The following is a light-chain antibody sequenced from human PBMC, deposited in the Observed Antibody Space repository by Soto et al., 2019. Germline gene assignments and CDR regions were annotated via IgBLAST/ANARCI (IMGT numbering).Light chain of an antibody. V-gene: IGLV3-21*04. CDR3: QVWDSSSDHHV. CDR1: NIGSKT. Sequence: SYELTQPPSVSVAPGKTASITCGGNNIGSKTVHWYQQRPGQAPVLVIYYDTDRPLGIPERFSGSNSGNTATLTISRVEAGDEADYYCQVWDSSSDHHVFGTGTQLTVL. CDR2: YDT. J-gene: IGLJ1*01.